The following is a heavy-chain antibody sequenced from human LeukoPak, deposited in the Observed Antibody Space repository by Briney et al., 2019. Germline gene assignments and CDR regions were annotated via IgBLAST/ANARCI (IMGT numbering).Heavy chain of an antibody. Sequence: GGSLRLSCAVSGFTFSNYGMSWVRQTPARGLEWVSSINEVGDDTNYVDSVRGRFTVSRDNYKNTLYLQLNSLRAEDTALYYCSKRGPNTGWHFFDHWGPGTLVTVS. J-gene: IGHJ5*02. V-gene: IGHV3-23*01. D-gene: IGHD6-19*01. CDR2: INEVGDDT. CDR1: GFTFSNYG. CDR3: SKRGPNTGWHFFDH.